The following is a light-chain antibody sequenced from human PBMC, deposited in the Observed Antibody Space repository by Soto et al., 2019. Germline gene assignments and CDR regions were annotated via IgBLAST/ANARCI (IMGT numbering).Light chain of an antibody. Sequence: QSVLTQPPSASGAPGQRVTISCSGSSSNIGSNYVYWYQQLPGTAPKLLIYRNNQRRSGVPDRFSGSKSGTSASLAISGLRSEDEADDYCSAWDDTLSGVLFGGGTKLTVL. CDR3: SAWDDTLSGVL. J-gene: IGLJ2*01. CDR2: RNN. V-gene: IGLV1-47*01. CDR1: SSNIGSNY.